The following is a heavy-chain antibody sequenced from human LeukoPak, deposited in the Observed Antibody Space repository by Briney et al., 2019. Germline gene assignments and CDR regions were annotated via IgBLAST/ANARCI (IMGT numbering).Heavy chain of an antibody. CDR2: INPNSGGT. CDR1: GYTFTGYY. D-gene: IGHD2-21*01. Sequence: GASVKVSCKASGYTFTGYYMHWVRQAPGQGLEWMGRINPNSGGTNYAQKFQGRVTMTRDTSISTAYMELSRLRSDDTAVYYCARAREPYSSDTDAFHIWGQGTMVTVSS. CDR3: ARAREPYSSDTDAFHI. V-gene: IGHV1-2*06. J-gene: IGHJ3*02.